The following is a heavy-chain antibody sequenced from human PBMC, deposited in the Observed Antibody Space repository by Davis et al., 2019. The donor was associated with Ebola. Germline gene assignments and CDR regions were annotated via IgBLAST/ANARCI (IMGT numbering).Heavy chain of an antibody. CDR2: IDSSSTYI. J-gene: IGHJ5*02. Sequence: GGSLRLSCAASGFTFSSYNMNWVRQAPGKGLEWVSSIDSSSTYIYYADSLKGRLTISRDNAKNSLYLQMNSLRAEDTAVYYCARDRGSGCGGTTCYHRFDPWGQGTLVTVSS. CDR1: GFTFSSYN. D-gene: IGHD2-2*01. V-gene: IGHV3-21*01. CDR3: ARDRGSGCGGTTCYHRFDP.